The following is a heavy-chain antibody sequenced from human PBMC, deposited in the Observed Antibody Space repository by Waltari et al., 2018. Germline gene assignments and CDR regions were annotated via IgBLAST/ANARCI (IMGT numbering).Heavy chain of an antibody. CDR1: GGSISSSSYY. V-gene: IGHV4-39*01. D-gene: IGHD3-3*01. J-gene: IGHJ6*03. CDR2: IHYTDST. CDR3: ASERSGYYMTSFYYDMDV. Sequence: QLQLQESGPGLVKPSETLSLICTVSGGSISSSSYYWGWIRQPPGKGLEWLGSIHYTDSTSYNPSLKSRVTISVDTSKNQFSLKLSSVTAADTAVYYCASERSGYYMTSFYYDMDVWGKGTTVTVSS.